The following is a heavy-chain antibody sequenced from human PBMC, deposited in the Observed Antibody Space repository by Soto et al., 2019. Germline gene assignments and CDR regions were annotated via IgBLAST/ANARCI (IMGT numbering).Heavy chain of an antibody. CDR1: GFTFSSYG. CDR2: ISYDGSNK. J-gene: IGHJ4*02. V-gene: IGHV3-30*18. Sequence: PGGSLRLSCAASGFTFSSYGRHWVRQAPGKGLEWVAVISYDGSNKYYADSVKGRFTISRDNSKNTLYLQMNSLRAEDTAVYYCAKDRDKYSGSYGAGLHYWGQGTLVTVSS. D-gene: IGHD1-26*01. CDR3: AKDRDKYSGSYGAGLHY.